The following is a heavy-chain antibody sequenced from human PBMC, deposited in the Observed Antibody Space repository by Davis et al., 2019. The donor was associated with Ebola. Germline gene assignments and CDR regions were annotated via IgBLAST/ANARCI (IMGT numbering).Heavy chain of an antibody. V-gene: IGHV3-74*01. Sequence: GESLKISCAASGFTFSVYAMSWVRQAPGKGLVWVSRINRDESGTNYADSVKGRFTISRDNAKNSLYLQMNSLRAEDTAVYYCARRLGTTGVYYYYAMDVWGQGTTVTVSS. CDR1: GFTFSVYA. CDR2: INRDESGT. J-gene: IGHJ6*02. CDR3: ARRLGTTGVYYYYAMDV. D-gene: IGHD1-1*01.